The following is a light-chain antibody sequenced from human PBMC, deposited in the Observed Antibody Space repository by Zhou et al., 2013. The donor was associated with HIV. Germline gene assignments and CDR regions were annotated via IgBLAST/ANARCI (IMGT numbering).Light chain of an antibody. CDR3: MQTLQTPPDT. Sequence: DVVLIQTPQSLLVSLGQTASISCRSSQSLLHSNGYNYLDWFLQKPGQSPQLLIYLGSRRASGVPDRVTGGGSGTDFTLKISRVEAEDIGIYYCMQTLQTPPDTFGQGTKLEIK. J-gene: IGKJ2*01. V-gene: IGKV2-28*01. CDR1: QSLLHSNGYNY. CDR2: LGS.